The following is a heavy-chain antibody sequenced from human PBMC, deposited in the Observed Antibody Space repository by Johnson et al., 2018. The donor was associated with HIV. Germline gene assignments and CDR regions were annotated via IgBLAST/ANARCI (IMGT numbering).Heavy chain of an antibody. J-gene: IGHJ3*02. CDR1: GFTFSDYY. CDR3: ARDNEDIVLVGAFDI. CDR2: ITGRGTAI. V-gene: IGHV3-11*04. D-gene: IGHD2-8*02. Sequence: QVQLVESGGGLVKPGGSLRLSCAASGFTFSDYYIHWIRQAPGKGLEWLAFITGRGTAIYADSVKGRFTISKNTLYLQMNSLRAEDTAVYYCARDNEDIVLVGAFDIWGQGTMVTVSS.